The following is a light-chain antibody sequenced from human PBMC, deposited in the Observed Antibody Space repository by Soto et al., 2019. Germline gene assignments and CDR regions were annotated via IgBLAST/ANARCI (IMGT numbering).Light chain of an antibody. CDR1: PSISSW. Sequence: DIQMTQSPSTLSASVGDRVTITCRASPSISSWLAWYQQKPGKAPKLLIYKASSLESGVPSRFSGSGSGTEFTLTISSLQPDDFATYYCQQYNNYSPLTFGGGTKVEIK. J-gene: IGKJ4*01. CDR2: KAS. CDR3: QQYNNYSPLT. V-gene: IGKV1-5*03.